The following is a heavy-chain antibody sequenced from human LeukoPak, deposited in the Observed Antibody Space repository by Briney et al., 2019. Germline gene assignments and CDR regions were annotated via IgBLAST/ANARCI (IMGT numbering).Heavy chain of an antibody. J-gene: IGHJ1*01. CDR1: GFTFSSYG. CDR3: ASAQGGVILPDYFHH. V-gene: IGHV3-48*04. Sequence: GGSLRLSCAASGFTFSSYGMNWVRQAPGQGLEWVSYISSTSGTIYYADSLKGRFTISRDNAKNSLYLQMDSLRADDTAVYFCASAQGGVILPDYFHHWGQGTLVTVSS. D-gene: IGHD3-16*02. CDR2: ISSTSGTI.